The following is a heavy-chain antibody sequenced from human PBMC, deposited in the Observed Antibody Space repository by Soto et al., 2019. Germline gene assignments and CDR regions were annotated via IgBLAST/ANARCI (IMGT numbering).Heavy chain of an antibody. D-gene: IGHD6-19*01. CDR2: SSASGRSR. J-gene: IGHJ4*02. V-gene: IGHV3-23*01. Sequence: PGGSLRLSCEVSGIEFSNYAMSWVRQAPGKGLEWVSISSASGRSRYHADSVKGRFTISRDNSKNTLYLHMTNLRAEDTAVYYCAKDGNWLDVYFDVWGQGTPVTVSS. CDR1: GIEFSNYA. CDR3: AKDGNWLDVYFDV.